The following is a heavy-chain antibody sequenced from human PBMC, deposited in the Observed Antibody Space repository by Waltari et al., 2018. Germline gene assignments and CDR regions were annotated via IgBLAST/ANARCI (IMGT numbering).Heavy chain of an antibody. J-gene: IGHJ5*02. CDR1: GGSFSGYY. CDR2: INHSGST. D-gene: IGHD4-4*01. CDR3: AREDSNYGSDDWFDP. V-gene: IGHV4-34*01. Sequence: QVQLQQWGAGLLKPSETLSLTCAVYGGSFSGYYWSWIRQPPGKGLEWSGEINHSGSTDYNPSFKSGVTISVDTSKNQFSRKLSSVTAADTAVYYCAREDSNYGSDDWFDPWGQGTLVTVSS.